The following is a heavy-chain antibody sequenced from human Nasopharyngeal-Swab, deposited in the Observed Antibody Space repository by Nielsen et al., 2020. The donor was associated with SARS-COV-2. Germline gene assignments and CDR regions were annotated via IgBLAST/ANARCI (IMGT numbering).Heavy chain of an antibody. J-gene: IGHJ4*02. CDR3: ARQEEGGSN. Sequence: GSLRLSCTVSGGSISSSSYYWGWIRQPPGKGLEWIGSIYYSGSTYYNPSLKSRVTISVDTSKNQFSLKLSSVTAADTAVYYCARQEEGGSNWGQGTLVTVSS. V-gene: IGHV4-39*01. CDR2: IYYSGST. CDR1: GGSISSSSYY. D-gene: IGHD1-26*01.